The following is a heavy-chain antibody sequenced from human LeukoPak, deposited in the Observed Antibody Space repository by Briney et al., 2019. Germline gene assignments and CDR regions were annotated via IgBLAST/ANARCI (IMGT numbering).Heavy chain of an antibody. CDR2: ISYDGSNK. V-gene: IGHV3-30-3*01. J-gene: IGHJ4*02. CDR3: AREVRFLEWPSYYFDY. Sequence: GGSLRLSCAASGFTFSSYAMHWARQAPGKGLEWVAVISYDGSNKYYADSVKGRFTISRDNSKNTLYLQMNSLRAEDTAVYYCAREVRFLEWPSYYFDYWGQGTLVTVSS. CDR1: GFTFSSYA. D-gene: IGHD3-3*01.